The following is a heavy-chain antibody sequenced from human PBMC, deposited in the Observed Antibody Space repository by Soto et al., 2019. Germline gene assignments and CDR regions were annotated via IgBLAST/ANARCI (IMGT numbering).Heavy chain of an antibody. CDR1: GGSISSYY. Sequence: SETLSLTCTVSGGSISSYYWSWIRQPPGKGLELIGSIYYSGTTYYNPSLNSRVTVSVDTSKNQFSLKVTSVTAADTAVYYCARLHGYCISSSCHGHYAMDVWGQGTTVTVSS. J-gene: IGHJ6*02. CDR3: ARLHGYCISSSCHGHYAMDV. CDR2: IYYSGTT. V-gene: IGHV4-39*01. D-gene: IGHD2-2*01.